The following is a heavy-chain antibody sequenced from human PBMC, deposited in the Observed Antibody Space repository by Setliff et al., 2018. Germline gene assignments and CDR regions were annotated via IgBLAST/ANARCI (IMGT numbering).Heavy chain of an antibody. CDR1: GYTLTSYG. CDR3: ARGYYDSYARYYVVGDY. D-gene: IGHD3-22*01. CDR2: IRASNDET. J-gene: IGHJ4*02. V-gene: IGHV1-18*01. Sequence: ASVKVSCKASGYTLTSYGIRWGRQETGKRLERVGWIRASNDETDYAQKFRGRITMTRDTSTSTVYMELSSLRTEDTAVYYCARGYYDSYARYYVVGDYWGQGTPVTVSS.